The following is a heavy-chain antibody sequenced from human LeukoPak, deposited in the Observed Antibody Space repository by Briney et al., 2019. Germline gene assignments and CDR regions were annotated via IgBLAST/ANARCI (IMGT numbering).Heavy chain of an antibody. V-gene: IGHV4-59*01. CDR3: ARETRELPDY. CDR1: GGSISSYY. J-gene: IGHJ4*02. D-gene: IGHD1-26*01. Sequence: PSETLSLTCTVSGGSISSYYWSWIRRPPGKGLEWIGYIYYSGSTNYNPSLKSRVTISVDTSKNQFSLKLSSVTAADTAVYYCARETRELPDYWGQGTLVTVSS. CDR2: IYYSGST.